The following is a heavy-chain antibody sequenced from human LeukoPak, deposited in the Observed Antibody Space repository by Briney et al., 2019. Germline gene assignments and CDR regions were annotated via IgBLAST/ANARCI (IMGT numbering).Heavy chain of an antibody. Sequence: PGGSLRLSCAASGFTFSSYAMNWVRQAPGKGLEWASGISGSGGRTYYADSVKGRFTISRDNSKNTLYLQMNSLRAEDTAMYYCASRDNYYFAMDVWGQGTTVIVSS. V-gene: IGHV3-23*01. CDR2: ISGSGGRT. D-gene: IGHD2-15*01. CDR1: GFTFSSYA. J-gene: IGHJ6*02. CDR3: ASRDNYYFAMDV.